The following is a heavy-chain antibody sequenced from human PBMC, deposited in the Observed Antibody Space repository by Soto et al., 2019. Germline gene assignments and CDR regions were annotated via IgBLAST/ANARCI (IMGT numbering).Heavy chain of an antibody. CDR2: IKSKTDGGTT. CDR3: TTDPYYYYYCMDV. J-gene: IGHJ6*02. V-gene: IGHV3-15*07. CDR1: GFTFSNAW. Sequence: EVQLVESGGGLVKPGGSLRLSCAASGFTFSNAWMNWVRQAPGKGLEWVGRIKSKTDGGTTDYAAPVKGRFTISRDDSKNTLYLQMNSLKTEDTAVYYCTTDPYYYYYCMDVWGQGTTVTVSS.